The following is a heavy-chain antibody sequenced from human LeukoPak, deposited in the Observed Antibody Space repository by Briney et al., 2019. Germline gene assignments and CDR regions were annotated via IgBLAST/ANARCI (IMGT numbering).Heavy chain of an antibody. CDR3: AREGRGYYYDSSGHNWFDP. Sequence: SVKVSCKASGYTFTSYYMHWVRQAPGQGREWMGGIIPIFGTANYAQKFQGRVTITTDESTSTAYMELSSLRSEDTAVDYCAREGRGYYYDSSGHNWFDPWGQGTLVTVSS. J-gene: IGHJ5*02. D-gene: IGHD3-22*01. CDR1: GYTFTSYY. V-gene: IGHV1-69*05. CDR2: IIPIFGTA.